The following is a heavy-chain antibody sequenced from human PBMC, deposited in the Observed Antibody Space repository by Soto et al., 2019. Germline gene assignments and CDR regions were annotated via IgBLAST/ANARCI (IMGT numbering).Heavy chain of an antibody. V-gene: IGHV1-18*01. Sequence: QVQLVQSGAEVQRPGASVKVSCKTFGYTFSSYSISWVRQAPGQGLEWMGWISGYRGRRDHAQKCQDRVTVTTDTSTSTAYMELRSLTYDDTAVYYCAGRFGDASSASGFDFWGQGTLVTVSS. CDR1: GYTFSSYS. CDR2: ISGYRGRR. D-gene: IGHD2-21*02. CDR3: AGRFGDASSASGFDF. J-gene: IGHJ4*02.